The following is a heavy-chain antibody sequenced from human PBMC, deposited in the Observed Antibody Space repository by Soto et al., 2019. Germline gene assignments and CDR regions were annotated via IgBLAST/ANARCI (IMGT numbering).Heavy chain of an antibody. D-gene: IGHD5-18*01. J-gene: IGHJ6*02. Sequence: LRLSCAASGFTFSSYAMSWVRQAPGKGLEWVSAISGSGGSTYYADSVKGRFTISRDNSKNTLYLQMNSLRAEDTAVYYCAKRGYSYGYRYYYYYGMDVWGQGTTVTVSS. CDR1: GFTFSSYA. CDR2: ISGSGGST. CDR3: AKRGYSYGYRYYYYYGMDV. V-gene: IGHV3-23*01.